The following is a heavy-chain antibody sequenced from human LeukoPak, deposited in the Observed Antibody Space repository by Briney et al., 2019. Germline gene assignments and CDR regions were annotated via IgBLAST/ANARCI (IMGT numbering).Heavy chain of an antibody. CDR3: ARDHGQWVVRISLDY. Sequence: SVKVSCKASGGTFSSYAISWVRQAPGQGLEWMGGIIPIFGTANYAQKFQGRVTITADESTSTAYMELSSLRSEDTAVYYCARDHGQWVVRISLDYWGQGTLVTVSS. CDR2: IIPIFGTA. V-gene: IGHV1-69*13. D-gene: IGHD6-19*01. CDR1: GGTFSSYA. J-gene: IGHJ4*02.